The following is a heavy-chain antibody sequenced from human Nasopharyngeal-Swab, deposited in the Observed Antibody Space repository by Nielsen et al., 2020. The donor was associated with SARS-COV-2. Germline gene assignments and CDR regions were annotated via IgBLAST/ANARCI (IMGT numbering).Heavy chain of an antibody. J-gene: IGHJ6*02. CDR3: ARDASRLTIFVEGYGMDV. CDR1: GFTFSSYS. D-gene: IGHD3-9*01. Sequence: GESLKISCAASGFTFSSYSMNWVRQAPGKGLEWVSSISSSSSYIYYADSVKGRFTISRDNAKNSLYLQMNSLRAEDTAVYYCARDASRLTIFVEGYGMDVWAKGPRSPSP. V-gene: IGHV3-21*01. CDR2: ISSSSSYI.